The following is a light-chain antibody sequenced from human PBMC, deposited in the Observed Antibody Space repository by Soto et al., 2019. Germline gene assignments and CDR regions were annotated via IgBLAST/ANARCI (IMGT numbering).Light chain of an antibody. CDR3: KQFHTYPWT. CDR1: QGITNY. V-gene: IGKV1-9*01. CDR2: TAS. Sequence: DVQLTQSPSFLSASVGDRVTITCRASQGITNYLAWYQQKPGKAPKPLIYTASTLQSGVPSRFSGSGAGAEFALTITGLQPEDFTTYFCKQFHTYPWTCGQGTKVEI. J-gene: IGKJ1*01.